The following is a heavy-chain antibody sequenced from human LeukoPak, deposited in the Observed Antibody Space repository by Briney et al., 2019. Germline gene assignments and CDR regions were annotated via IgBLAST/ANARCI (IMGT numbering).Heavy chain of an antibody. CDR2: ISPYNRNI. Sequence: ASVKVSCKASGYTFTSYGISWVRQAPGQGLEWMGWISPYNRNINYAQKLQGRVTLTTDTSTSTAYMELRSLRSDDTAVYYCARESRGYRYGYFYYYDMDVWGQGTTVSVSS. CDR1: GYTFTSYG. J-gene: IGHJ6*02. D-gene: IGHD5-18*01. CDR3: ARESRGYRYGYFYYYDMDV. V-gene: IGHV1-18*01.